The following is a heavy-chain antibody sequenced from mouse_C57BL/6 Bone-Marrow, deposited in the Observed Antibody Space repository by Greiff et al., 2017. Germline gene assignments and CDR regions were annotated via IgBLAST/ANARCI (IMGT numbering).Heavy chain of an antibody. V-gene: IGHV14-4*01. CDR1: GFNIKDDY. Sequence: VQLKDSGAELVRPGASVKLSCTASGFNIKDDYMHWVKQRPELGLEWIGWIDPENGDTEYASNFKGKATITADTASNTAYLQLSSLTSEDTAVYYCTPDYYGSSPYYFDYWGQGTTLTVSS. D-gene: IGHD1-1*01. CDR2: IDPENGDT. J-gene: IGHJ2*01. CDR3: TPDYYGSSPYYFDY.